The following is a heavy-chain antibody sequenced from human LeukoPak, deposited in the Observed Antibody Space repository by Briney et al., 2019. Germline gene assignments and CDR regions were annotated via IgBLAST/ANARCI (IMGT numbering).Heavy chain of an antibody. D-gene: IGHD1-26*01. Sequence: GGSLRLSCAAPGFTFSSYSMNWVRQPPGRGLEWVSYIRSSATTMDYADSVRGRFTISRDNAKNSLYLQMDSLRAEDTAVYYCARGYSFDYWGQGTLVIVSS. CDR3: ARGYSFDY. J-gene: IGHJ4*02. V-gene: IGHV3-48*01. CDR1: GFTFSSYS. CDR2: IRSSATTM.